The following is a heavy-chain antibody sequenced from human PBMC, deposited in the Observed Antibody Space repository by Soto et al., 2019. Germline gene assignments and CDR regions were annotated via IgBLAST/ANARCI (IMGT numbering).Heavy chain of an antibody. V-gene: IGHV5-51*01. J-gene: IGHJ6*02. D-gene: IGHD1-26*01. Sequence: GESLKISCNGSGYSFTIYCIGLVLQMPGKGLEWMGIIYPGDSDTRYSPSFQGQVTISADKSISTAYLQWSSLKASDTAMYYCAASWELNYYYYGMDVWGQGTTVTVSS. CDR1: GYSFTIYC. CDR3: AASWELNYYYYGMDV. CDR2: IYPGDSDT.